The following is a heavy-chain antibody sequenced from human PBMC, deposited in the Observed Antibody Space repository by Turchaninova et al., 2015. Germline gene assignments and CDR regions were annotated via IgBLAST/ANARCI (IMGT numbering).Heavy chain of an antibody. CDR1: GFPFSSYA. CDR3: VKSVLRYFDRMYYFDY. J-gene: IGHJ4*02. D-gene: IGHD3-9*01. V-gene: IGHV3-64D*06. CDR2: FSSNGGST. Sequence: EVQLVESGGGLVQPGGSLRLSCSASGFPFSSYALHWVRQAPGKGLEYVAAFSSNGGSTYYSDSVKDRFTSFRYNSKNTMYLQMSSLRAEDTAVYYCVKSVLRYFDRMYYFDYWGQGTLVTVSS.